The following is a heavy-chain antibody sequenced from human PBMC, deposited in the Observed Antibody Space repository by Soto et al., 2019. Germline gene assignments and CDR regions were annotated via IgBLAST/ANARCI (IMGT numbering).Heavy chain of an antibody. CDR1: GFTVSSNY. J-gene: IGHJ3*02. Sequence: EVQLVESGGGLVQPGGPLRLSCAASGFTVSSNYMSWVRQAPGKGLEWVSVIYSGGSTYYADSVKGRFTISRDNSKNTLYLQMNSLRAEDTAVYYCARDQRAYDAFDIWGQGTMVTVSS. CDR2: IYSGGST. V-gene: IGHV3-66*01. CDR3: ARDQRAYDAFDI.